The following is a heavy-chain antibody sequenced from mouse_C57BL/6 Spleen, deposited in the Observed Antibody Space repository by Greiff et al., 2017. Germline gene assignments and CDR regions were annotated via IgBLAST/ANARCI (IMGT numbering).Heavy chain of an antibody. Sequence: EVQLQQSGAELVKPGASVKLSCTASGFNIKDDYMHWVKQRPEQGLEWIGWIDPENGDTEYASKFQGKATITADTSSNTAYLQLSSLTSEDTAVYYCTTYGSSSYAMDYWGQGTSVTVSS. CDR3: TTYGSSSYAMDY. V-gene: IGHV14-4*01. CDR1: GFNIKDDY. J-gene: IGHJ4*01. CDR2: IDPENGDT. D-gene: IGHD1-1*01.